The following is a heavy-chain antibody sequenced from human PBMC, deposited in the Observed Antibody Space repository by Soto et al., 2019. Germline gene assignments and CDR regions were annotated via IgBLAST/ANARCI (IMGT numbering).Heavy chain of an antibody. CDR2: ISYDGSNK. CDR3: ARDKYYYGMDV. J-gene: IGHJ6*02. Sequence: QVQLVESGGGVVQPGRSLRLSCAASGFTFSSYAMHWVRQAPGKGLEWVAVISYDGSNKYYVDSVKGRFTISRDNSKNTLYLQMNSLRAEDTAVYYCARDKYYYGMDVWGQGTTVTVSS. CDR1: GFTFSSYA. V-gene: IGHV3-30-3*01.